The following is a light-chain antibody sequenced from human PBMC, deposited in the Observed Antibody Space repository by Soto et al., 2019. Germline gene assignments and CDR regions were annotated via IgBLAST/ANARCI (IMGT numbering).Light chain of an antibody. CDR3: SSYTSSSTPYV. V-gene: IGLV2-14*01. J-gene: IGLJ1*01. CDR1: SSDVGGYNY. Sequence: QSVLTQPASVSGSPGQSITISCTGTSSDVGGYNYVSWYQQHPVKAPKLMIYDVTNRPSGVSDRFSGSKSDNTASLNISGLQVEDEADYYCSSYTSSSTPYVFGTGTKLTVL. CDR2: DVT.